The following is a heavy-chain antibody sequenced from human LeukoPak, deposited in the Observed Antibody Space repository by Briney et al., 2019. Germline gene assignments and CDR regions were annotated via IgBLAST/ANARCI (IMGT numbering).Heavy chain of an antibody. Sequence: GASVKVSCKVSGYTLTELSMHWVRQAPGKGLEWMGGFDPEDGETIYAQKFQGRVTMTEDTSTDTAYMELSSLRSEDTAVYYCATDLSYYYGSGSYHYWGQGTLVTVSS. D-gene: IGHD3-10*01. J-gene: IGHJ4*02. V-gene: IGHV1-24*01. CDR2: FDPEDGET. CDR1: GYTLTELS. CDR3: ATDLSYYYGSGSYHY.